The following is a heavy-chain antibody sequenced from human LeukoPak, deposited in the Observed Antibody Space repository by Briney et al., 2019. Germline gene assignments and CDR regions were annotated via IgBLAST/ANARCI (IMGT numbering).Heavy chain of an antibody. J-gene: IGHJ5*02. CDR2: INPNSGGT. CDR3: ARDRYCSGGSCYRWFDP. CDR1: VYTFTAYY. V-gene: IGHV1-2*02. Sequence: ASVTVSCKASVYTFTAYYMHWVRQAPGQGLEWMGWINPNSGGTNYAQKFQGRVTMTRDTSISTAYMELSRLTSDDTAVYYCARDRYCSGGSCYRWFDPWGQGTLVTVSS. D-gene: IGHD2-15*01.